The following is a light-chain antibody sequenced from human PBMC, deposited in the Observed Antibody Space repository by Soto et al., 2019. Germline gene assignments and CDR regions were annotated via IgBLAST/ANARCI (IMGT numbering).Light chain of an antibody. CDR3: QQYNRYSYT. CDR2: HAS. CDR1: QSFSTY. J-gene: IGKJ2*01. V-gene: IGKV1-5*01. Sequence: DIQMTQSPSTLSASVGDRVTITCRASQSFSTYLAWYQQKPGKAPKLLIYHASNLESGVPSRFSGSGSGTEFTLTISSLQPDDFATYYCQQYNRYSYTFGQGTKLEIK.